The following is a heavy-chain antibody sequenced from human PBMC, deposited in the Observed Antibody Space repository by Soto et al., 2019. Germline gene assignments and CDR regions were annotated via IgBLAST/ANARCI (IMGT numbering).Heavy chain of an antibody. CDR3: ARGSYDFWSGYLGY. Sequence: QVQLQESGPGLVKPSETLSLTCTVSGGSISSYYWSWIRQPPGKGLEWIGYIYYSGSTNYNPSLMSRVTISVDTSKNQFSLKLSSVTAADTAVYYCARGSYDFWSGYLGYWGQGTLVTVSS. CDR2: IYYSGST. CDR1: GGSISSYY. D-gene: IGHD3-3*01. J-gene: IGHJ4*02. V-gene: IGHV4-59*01.